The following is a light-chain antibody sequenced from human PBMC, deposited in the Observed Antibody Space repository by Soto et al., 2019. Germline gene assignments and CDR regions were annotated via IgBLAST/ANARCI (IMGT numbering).Light chain of an antibody. CDR3: EQSDSSLVT. CDR2: AAS. V-gene: IGKV1-39*01. J-gene: IGKJ1*01. CDR1: ENINSY. Sequence: DIQMTQSPSSLSASVEDRVIITCRASENINSYLNWYQQKPGKAPKLLIYAASSLQSGVPSRFSGSGSDAVLTLSINNLPPEDSGLYSDEQSDSSLVTYGPETKVEVK.